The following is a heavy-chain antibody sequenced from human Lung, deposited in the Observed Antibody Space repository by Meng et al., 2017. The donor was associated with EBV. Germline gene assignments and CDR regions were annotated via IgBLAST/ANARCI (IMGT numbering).Heavy chain of an antibody. CDR1: GYNFPRHG. CDR2: ISCYNGDT. J-gene: IGHJ4*02. Sequence: QLPLVQSGAEVKKPGASVRVSSKESGYNFPRHGISWIRQAPGQGLEWMGWISCYNGDTNYAQKLQGRVTMTTDTSTNTAYMDLRGLRSDDTAVYYCARDPSNTSGRYAYFDYWGQGTLVTVSS. CDR3: ARDPSNTSGRYAYFDY. V-gene: IGHV1-18*01. D-gene: IGHD6-19*01.